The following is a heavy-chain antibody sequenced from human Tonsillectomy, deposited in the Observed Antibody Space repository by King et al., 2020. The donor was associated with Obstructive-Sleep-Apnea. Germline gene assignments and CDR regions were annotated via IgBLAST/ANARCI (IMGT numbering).Heavy chain of an antibody. J-gene: IGHJ4*02. V-gene: IGHV4-39*07. D-gene: IGHD3-10*01. CDR1: GDSISSNSYS. CDR3: AGYDSGSSPIDY. CDR2: IYYSGTT. Sequence: QLQESGPGLVKPSETLSLTCTVSGDSISSNSYSWGWIRQPPGKGLEWIGSIYYSGTTYYNPSLKSRVTISVDTSNNQFSLKLTSLTAADTAVYYCAGYDSGSSPIDYWGQGTLVTVSS.